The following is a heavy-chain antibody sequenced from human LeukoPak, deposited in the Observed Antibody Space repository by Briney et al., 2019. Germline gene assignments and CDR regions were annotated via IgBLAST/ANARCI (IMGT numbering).Heavy chain of an antibody. CDR1: GFTFSSYS. J-gene: IGHJ3*02. CDR3: ARDLRYCSSASCSENGAFDI. CDR2: ISSSGSFI. V-gene: IGHV3-21*01. Sequence: GGSLRLSCAASGFTFSSYSMNWVRQAPGEGLEWVSSISSSGSFIYYADSVKGRFTISRDNARNSLFLQMNSLRAENTAVYYCARDLRYCSSASCSENGAFDIWGQGTMVTVSS. D-gene: IGHD2-2*01.